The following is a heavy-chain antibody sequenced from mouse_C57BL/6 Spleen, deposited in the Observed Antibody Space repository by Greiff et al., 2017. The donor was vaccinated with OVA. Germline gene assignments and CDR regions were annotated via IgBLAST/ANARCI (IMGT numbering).Heavy chain of an antibody. CDR2: IYPGDGDT. V-gene: IGHV1-80*01. CDR3: ARWNYVGYFDY. D-gene: IGHD1-1*01. J-gene: IGHJ2*01. Sequence: VKLQQSGAELVKPGASVKISCKASGYAFSSYWMNWVKQRPGKGLEWIGQIYPGDGDTNYNGKFKGKATLTADKSSSTAYMQLSSLTSEDSAVYFCARWNYVGYFDYWGQGTTLTVSS. CDR1: GYAFSSYW.